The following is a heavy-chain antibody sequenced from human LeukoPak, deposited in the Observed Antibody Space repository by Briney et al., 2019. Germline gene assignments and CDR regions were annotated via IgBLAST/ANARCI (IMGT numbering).Heavy chain of an antibody. CDR2: SSASSSDV. Sequence: GGSLRLSCAASGLAFSSSAMNWVRQTPGKGLEWLSYSSASSSDVYYADSVKGRFTISRDNAKSSLYLQMNSLTAEDTAIYFCARGRDHAFDIWAKGLGSPSLQ. CDR3: ARGRDHAFDI. CDR1: GLAFSSSA. V-gene: IGHV3-48*01. J-gene: IGHJ3*02.